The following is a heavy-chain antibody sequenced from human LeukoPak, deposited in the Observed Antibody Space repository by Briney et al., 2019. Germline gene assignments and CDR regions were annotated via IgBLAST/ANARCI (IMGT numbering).Heavy chain of an antibody. J-gene: IGHJ4*02. CDR2: IYSGGST. D-gene: IGHD2-21*01. CDR3: ARAGEGGDYSDY. CDR1: GFTVSSNY. V-gene: IGHV3-53*01. Sequence: GGSLRLSCAASGFTVSSNYMSWVRQAPGKGLGWVSVIYSGGSTYYADSVKGRFTISRDNSKNTLYLQMNGLRAEDTAVYYCARAGEGGDYSDYWGQGTLVTVSS.